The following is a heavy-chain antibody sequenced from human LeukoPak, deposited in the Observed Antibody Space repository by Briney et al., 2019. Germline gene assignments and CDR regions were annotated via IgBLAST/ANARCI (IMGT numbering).Heavy chain of an antibody. J-gene: IGHJ3*02. CDR2: IRSKAYGGTT. Sequence: GGSLRLSCTASGFTFGDYAMSWVRQAPGKGREWVGFIRSKAYGGTTEYAASVKGRFTISRDDSKSIAYLQMNSLKTEDTAVYYCTRMTCSSTSCYQDAFDIWGQGTMVTVSS. V-gene: IGHV3-49*04. D-gene: IGHD2-2*01. CDR1: GFTFGDYA. CDR3: TRMTCSSTSCYQDAFDI.